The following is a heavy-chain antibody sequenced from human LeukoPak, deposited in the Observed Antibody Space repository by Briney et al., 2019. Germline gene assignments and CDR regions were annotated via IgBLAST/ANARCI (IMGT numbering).Heavy chain of an antibody. CDR2: IIPIFGTA. CDR1: GGTFSSYA. V-gene: IGHV1-69*05. J-gene: IGHJ4*02. CDR3: ARGYYDSSGYYYPDY. D-gene: IGHD3-22*01. Sequence: GASVKVSCKASGGTFSSYAISWARQAPGQGLEWMGGIIPIFGTANYAQKFQGRVTITTDESTSTAYMELSSLRSEDTAVYYCARGYYDSSGYYYPDYWGQGTLVTVSS.